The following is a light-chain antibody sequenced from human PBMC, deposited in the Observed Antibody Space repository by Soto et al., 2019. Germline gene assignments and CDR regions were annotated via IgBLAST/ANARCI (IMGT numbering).Light chain of an antibody. CDR1: SSNIGSHT. CDR2: SNN. CDR3: AAWDGSLNGRV. Sequence: QSVLTQPTPASWTPGHRGTISFSGSSSNIGSHTLNWYQQLPGTAPKLLIYSNNQRPSGVPDRFSGSKSGTSASLAISGLQSEDEADYYCAAWDGSLNGRVFGTGTKVTVL. V-gene: IGLV1-44*01. J-gene: IGLJ1*01.